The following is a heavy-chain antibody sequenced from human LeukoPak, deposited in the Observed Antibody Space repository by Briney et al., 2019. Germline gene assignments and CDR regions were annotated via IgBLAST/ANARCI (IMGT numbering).Heavy chain of an antibody. Sequence: GGSLRLSCAASGFTFDDYGMAWVRQAPGKGLESVSGINWNGGSTGYADSVKGRFTISRDNAKNSLYLQMNSLRAEDTAFYYCARSYAQYCSTASCSHCDHWGQGTLVTVSS. D-gene: IGHD2-2*01. CDR2: INWNGGST. CDR3: ARSYAQYCSTASCSHCDH. V-gene: IGHV3-20*04. J-gene: IGHJ4*02. CDR1: GFTFDDYG.